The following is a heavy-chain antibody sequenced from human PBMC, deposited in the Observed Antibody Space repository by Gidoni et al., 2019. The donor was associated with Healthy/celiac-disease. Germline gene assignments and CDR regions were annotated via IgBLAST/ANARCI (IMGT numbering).Heavy chain of an antibody. D-gene: IGHD4-17*01. J-gene: IGHJ4*02. CDR2: ISWNSGSI. Sequence: EVQLVESGGGLVQPGRSLRLSCAASGFTFDAYAMHWVRQAPGKGLEWVSGISWNSGSIGYADSVKGRFTISRDNAKNSLYLQMNSLRAEDTALYYCAKDIGYGDYKGSVYWGQGTLVTVSS. CDR3: AKDIGYGDYKGSVY. V-gene: IGHV3-9*01. CDR1: GFTFDAYA.